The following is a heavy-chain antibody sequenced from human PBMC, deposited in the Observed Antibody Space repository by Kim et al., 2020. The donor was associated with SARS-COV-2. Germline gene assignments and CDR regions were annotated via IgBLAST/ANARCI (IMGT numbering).Heavy chain of an antibody. Sequence: SETLSLTCTVSDASINSGDYLWTWIRQPPGKGLEWIGYISYSGRTYYNPSLQSRVTISIDTSKNQFSLKLSSVTAADTAVYFCAREVHYSTGYYYWGQGTLVTVSS. CDR1: DASINSGDYL. CDR2: ISYSGRT. V-gene: IGHV4-30-4*01. J-gene: IGHJ4*02. D-gene: IGHD3-22*01. CDR3: AREVHYSTGYYY.